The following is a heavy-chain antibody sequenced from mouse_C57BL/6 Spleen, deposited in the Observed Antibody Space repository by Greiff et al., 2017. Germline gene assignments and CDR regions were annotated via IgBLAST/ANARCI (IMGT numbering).Heavy chain of an antibody. CDR3: TIEWAYYDYGC. CDR1: GYTFTSYW. CDR2: IYPGNSDT. V-gene: IGHV1-5*01. J-gene: IGHJ2*01. D-gene: IGHD2-10*01. Sequence: VQLQQSGTVLARPGASVKMSCKTSGYTFTSYWMHWVKQRPGQGLEWIGAIYPGNSDTSYNQKFKGKAKLTAVTSASTAYMELSSLTNEDSAVYYCTIEWAYYDYGCWGQGTTLTVAS.